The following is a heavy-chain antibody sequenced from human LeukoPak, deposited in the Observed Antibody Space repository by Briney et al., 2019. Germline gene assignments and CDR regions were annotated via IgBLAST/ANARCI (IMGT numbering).Heavy chain of an antibody. CDR3: AKSNGYGLVDI. V-gene: IGHV4-59*12. CDR1: GGSISSYY. Sequence: PSETLSLTCTVSGGSISSYYWSWIRQPPGKGLEWIGYIYYSGSTNYNPSLKSRVTISLDTSRNQCSLKLNSVTAADTAVYYCAKSNGYGLVDIWGQGTMVTVSS. CDR2: IYYSGST. D-gene: IGHD3-10*01. J-gene: IGHJ3*02.